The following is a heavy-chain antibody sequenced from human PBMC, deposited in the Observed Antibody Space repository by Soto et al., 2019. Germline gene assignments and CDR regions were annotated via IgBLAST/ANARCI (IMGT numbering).Heavy chain of an antibody. CDR3: ARDPITTIYGDFSFSLDY. V-gene: IGHV3-74*01. J-gene: IGHJ4*02. CDR1: GFNFSSYW. CDR2: INSDGSST. D-gene: IGHD4-17*01. Sequence: GGSLRLSCAASGFNFSSYWMHWVRQAPGKGLVWVSRINSDGSSTSYADSVKGRFTISRDNAKNTLYLQMNSLRAEDTAVYYCARDPITTIYGDFSFSLDYWGQGTLVTVSS.